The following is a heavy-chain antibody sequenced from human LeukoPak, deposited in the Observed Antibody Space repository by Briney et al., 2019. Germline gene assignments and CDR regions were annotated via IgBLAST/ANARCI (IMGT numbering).Heavy chain of an antibody. D-gene: IGHD3-9*01. CDR2: ISGSGGST. Sequence: GGSLRLSCAASGFTFSSYAMRWVRQAPGKGLEWVSAISGSGGSTYYADSVKGRFTISRGNSKNTLYLQMNSLRAEDTAVYYCAKLDDILTGYSRTLFDYWGQGTLVTVSS. V-gene: IGHV3-23*01. CDR1: GFTFSSYA. CDR3: AKLDDILTGYSRTLFDY. J-gene: IGHJ4*02.